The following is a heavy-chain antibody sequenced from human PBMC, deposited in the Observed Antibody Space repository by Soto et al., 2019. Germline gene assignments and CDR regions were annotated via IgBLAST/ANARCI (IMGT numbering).Heavy chain of an antibody. Sequence: ASVKVSCKTSGYNFTNFDINWVRQAPGRGLVWMGWMNPSSGETGSAQNFQGRVTMTRDISTRTFFMQLTSLRSEDTAIYYCARLAEYCNGIKCYSNLDFWGRGTQVTVCS. CDR2: MNPSSGET. CDR3: ARLAEYCNGIKCYSNLDF. CDR1: GYNFTNFD. V-gene: IGHV1-8*01. D-gene: IGHD2-15*01. J-gene: IGHJ4*01.